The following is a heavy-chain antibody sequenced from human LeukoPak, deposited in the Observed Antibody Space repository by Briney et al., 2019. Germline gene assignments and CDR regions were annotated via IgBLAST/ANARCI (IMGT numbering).Heavy chain of an antibody. J-gene: IGHJ4*02. Sequence: PGGSLRLSCAICGFTFSTYCLTWVRQAPGKGVAWVSYISSSSEATSYADSVKGRFTSSRDYAKNSLYLQMTSLRAEDTAVYYCARVARGNYYHFDSWGQGTLVTVSS. D-gene: IGHD1-26*01. CDR1: GFTFSTYC. CDR2: ISSSSEAT. CDR3: ARVARGNYYHFDS. V-gene: IGHV3-48*04.